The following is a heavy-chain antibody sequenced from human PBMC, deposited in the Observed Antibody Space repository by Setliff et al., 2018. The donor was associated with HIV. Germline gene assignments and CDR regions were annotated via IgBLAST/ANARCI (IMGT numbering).Heavy chain of an antibody. CDR1: GYSFTSYW. V-gene: IGHV5-51*01. CDR3: ARLLNGYNSYDYYYMDV. Sequence: GESLKISCKGSGYSFTSYWIGWVRQMPGKGLEFMGIIYPGDSDTRYSPSFEGQVTISADKSISTAYLQWSSLKASDSAMYYCARLLNGYNSYDYYYMDVWGKGTTVTVSS. J-gene: IGHJ6*03. D-gene: IGHD5-12*01. CDR2: IYPGDSDT.